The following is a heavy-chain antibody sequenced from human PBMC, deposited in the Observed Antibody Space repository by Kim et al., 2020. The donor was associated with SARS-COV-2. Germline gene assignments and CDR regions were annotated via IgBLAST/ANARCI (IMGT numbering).Heavy chain of an antibody. J-gene: IGHJ5*02. Sequence: SPSRKRRGTISVDTSKNQFSRKLSSVTAADTAVYYCARHAGWLLWSWFDPWGQGTLVTVSS. V-gene: IGHV4-39*01. D-gene: IGHD3-3*01. CDR3: ARHAGWLLWSWFDP.